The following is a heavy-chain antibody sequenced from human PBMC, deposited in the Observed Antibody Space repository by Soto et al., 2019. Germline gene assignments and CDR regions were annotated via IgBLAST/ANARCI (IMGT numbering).Heavy chain of an antibody. CDR3: AKDAGTEIYGDNFDY. D-gene: IGHD4-17*01. J-gene: IGHJ4*02. V-gene: IGHV3-9*01. CDR2: ISWNSGSI. CDR1: GFTFDDYA. Sequence: EVQLVESGGGLVQPGRSLRLSCAASGFTFDDYAMHWVRQAPGKGLEWVSGISWNSGSIGYADSVKGRFTISRDNAKNSLYLQMNSLRAEDTALYYCAKDAGTEIYGDNFDYWGQGTLVTVSS.